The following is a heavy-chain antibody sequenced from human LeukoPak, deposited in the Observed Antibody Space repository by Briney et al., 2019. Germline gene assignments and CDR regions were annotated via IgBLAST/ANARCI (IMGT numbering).Heavy chain of an antibody. CDR2: ISSSSSTI. V-gene: IGHV3-48*01. CDR3: ARPFDGFWSWD. D-gene: IGHD3-3*01. Sequence: GGSLRLSCAASGFTFSSYSMNWVRQAPGKGLEWVSYISSSSSTIYYADSVKGRFTISRDNAENSLYLQMNSLRAEDTAVYYCARPFDGFWSWDWGQGTLVTVSS. CDR1: GFTFSSYS. J-gene: IGHJ4*02.